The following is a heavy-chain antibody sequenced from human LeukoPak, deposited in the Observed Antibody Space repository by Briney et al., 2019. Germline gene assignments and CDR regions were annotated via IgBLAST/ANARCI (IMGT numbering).Heavy chain of an antibody. CDR3: ARAVKTTVTNNWFDP. CDR1: GYTFTSYY. D-gene: IGHD4-11*01. Sequence: SVKVSCKASGYTFTSYYMHWVRQAPGQGLEWMGGIIPIFGTANYAQKFQGRVTITADESTSTAYMELSSLRSEDTAVYYCARAVKTTVTNNWFDPWGQGTLVTVSS. CDR2: IIPIFGTA. J-gene: IGHJ5*02. V-gene: IGHV1-69*13.